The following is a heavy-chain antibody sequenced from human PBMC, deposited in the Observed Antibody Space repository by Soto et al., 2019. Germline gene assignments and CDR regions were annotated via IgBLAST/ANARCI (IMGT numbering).Heavy chain of an antibody. CDR2: VYHTGTT. Sequence: PSETLSLTCAVSGTSISSTFWWTWVRQPPGKGLEWIGEVYHTGTTKYNPSLKNRVTISVDKSNNQFSLKLTSVTAVDTAVYYCARREIQGPIDYWGQGTLVTVSS. V-gene: IGHV4-4*02. CDR3: ARREIQGPIDY. J-gene: IGHJ4*02. D-gene: IGHD1-26*01. CDR1: GTSISSTFW.